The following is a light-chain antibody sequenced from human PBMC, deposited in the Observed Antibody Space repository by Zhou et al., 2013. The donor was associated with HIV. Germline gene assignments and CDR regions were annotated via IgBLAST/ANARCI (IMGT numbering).Light chain of an antibody. CDR2: GAS. V-gene: IGKV3-20*01. CDR3: QRYGVSPPNT. CDR1: QSVSSSY. Sequence: EIVLTQSPGTLSLSPGERATLSCRASQSVSSSYLAWYQQKPGQAPRLLIYGASSRATGIPDRFSGSGSGTDFTLTINRLEPEDFAVYYCQRYGVSPPNTFGGGTKVE. J-gene: IGKJ4*01.